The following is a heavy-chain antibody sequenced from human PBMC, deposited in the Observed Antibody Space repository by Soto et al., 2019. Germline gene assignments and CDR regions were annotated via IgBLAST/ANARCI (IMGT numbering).Heavy chain of an antibody. V-gene: IGHV1-2*04. CDR2: INPNSGGT. CDR1: GYTFTGYY. J-gene: IGHJ3*02. Sequence: ASVKVSCKASGYTFTGYYMHWVRQAPGQGLEWMGWINPNSGGTNYAQKFQGWVTMTRDTSISTAYMELSRLRSDDTAVYYCARDHYDSSGYIAFDIWGQGTTVTVSS. D-gene: IGHD3-22*01. CDR3: ARDHYDSSGYIAFDI.